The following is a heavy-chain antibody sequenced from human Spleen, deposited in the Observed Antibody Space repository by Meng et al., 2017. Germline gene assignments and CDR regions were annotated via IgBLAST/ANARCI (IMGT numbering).Heavy chain of an antibody. D-gene: IGHD4-17*01. J-gene: IGHJ3*02. CDR3: AKVSTTDDAFDI. CDR1: GFTFDDYA. CDR2: ISWNSGSI. Sequence: GGSLTLSCAASGFTFDDYAMHWVRQAPGKGLEWVSGISWNSGSIGYADSVKGRFTISRDNAKNSLYLQMNSLRAEDTALYYCAKVSTTDDAFDIWGQGTMVTVSS. V-gene: IGHV3-9*01.